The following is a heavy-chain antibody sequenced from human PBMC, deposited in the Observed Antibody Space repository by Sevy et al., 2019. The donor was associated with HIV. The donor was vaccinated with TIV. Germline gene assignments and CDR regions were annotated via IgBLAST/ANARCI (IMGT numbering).Heavy chain of an antibody. V-gene: IGHV1-24*01. CDR1: GSTLTKLS. CDR2: FDPEDGET. CDR3: ATTKDYYDSSGSPFDY. D-gene: IGHD3-22*01. J-gene: IGHJ4*02. Sequence: ASVKVSCKVSGSTLTKLSMHWVRQVPGKGLEWMVSFDPEDGETIYARKFQGRVTMTKDTSTDTAYMVLSSLGSEDTAVYYCATTKDYYDSSGSPFDYWGQGTLVTVSS.